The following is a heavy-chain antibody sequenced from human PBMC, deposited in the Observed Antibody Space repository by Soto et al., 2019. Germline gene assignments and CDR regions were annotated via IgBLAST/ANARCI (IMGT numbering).Heavy chain of an antibody. CDR1: GFTFSGSW. CDR3: ARGIFGSGTANDY. Sequence: EVQLVESGGGLVQPGGSLRLSCAASGFTFSGSWMHWVRQAPGKGLVWVSRINGDGSGTSYADFVKGRFTISRDDAKNTLFLKMSGLIAEDTAAYYCARGIFGSGTANDYWGQGTLVTVSP. CDR2: INGDGSGT. V-gene: IGHV3-74*01. J-gene: IGHJ4*02. D-gene: IGHD3-3*01.